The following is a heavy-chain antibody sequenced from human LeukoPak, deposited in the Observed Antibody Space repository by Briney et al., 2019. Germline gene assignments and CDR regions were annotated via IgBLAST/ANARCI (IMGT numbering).Heavy chain of an antibody. D-gene: IGHD3-10*01. V-gene: IGHV3-48*01. CDR3: AKTQYVLLSFGEVGH. CDR2: ISSTSSTI. J-gene: IGHJ4*02. Sequence: GGSLRLSCTASGFTFSSFSMNWVRQAPGKGLEWVSYISSTSSTIYYADSVKGRFTISRDNSNNTLYLQMNNLRVEDTAVYYCAKTQYVLLSFGEVGHWGQGTLVSVSS. CDR1: GFTFSSFS.